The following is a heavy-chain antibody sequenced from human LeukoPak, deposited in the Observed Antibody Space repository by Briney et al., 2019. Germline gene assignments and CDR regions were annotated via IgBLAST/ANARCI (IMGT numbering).Heavy chain of an antibody. V-gene: IGHV4-34*01. CDR2: IYHSGST. D-gene: IGHD1-26*01. CDR1: GGSFSGYY. CDR3: ARESGSYSVGVDY. J-gene: IGHJ4*02. Sequence: SETLSLTCAVYGGSFSGYYWSWIRQPPGKGLEWIGYIYHSGSTYYNPSLKSRVTISVDRSKNQFSLKLSSVTAADTAVYYCARESGSYSVGVDYWGQGTLVTVSS.